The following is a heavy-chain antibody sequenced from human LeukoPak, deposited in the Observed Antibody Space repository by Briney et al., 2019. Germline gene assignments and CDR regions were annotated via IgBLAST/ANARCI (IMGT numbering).Heavy chain of an antibody. V-gene: IGHV3-48*04. CDR2: ISSSSSTI. Sequence: GGSLRLSCAASGFAFSRYTMNWVRQAPGKGLEWVSYISSSSSTIYYADSVRGRFTISRDNAKNSLYLQMNSLRAEDTAVYYCAGSLGGGKPRAYYGMDVWGQGTTVTVSS. J-gene: IGHJ6*02. CDR3: AGSLGGGKPRAYYGMDV. D-gene: IGHD4-23*01. CDR1: GFAFSRYT.